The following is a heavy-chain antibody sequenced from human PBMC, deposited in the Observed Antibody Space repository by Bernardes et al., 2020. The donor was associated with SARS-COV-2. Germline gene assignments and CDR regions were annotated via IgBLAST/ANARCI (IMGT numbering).Heavy chain of an antibody. Sequence: GSLRLSCAASGFSLTSHAMSWVRQAPGKGLEWVSGVGSDGNTHYTDSVRGRFSISRDISKNTLFLQMNSLRAEDTAVYFCARDLFWWSAADYWGQGTLVTVSS. CDR2: VGSDGNT. CDR1: GFSLTSHA. J-gene: IGHJ4*02. CDR3: ARDLFWWSAADY. D-gene: IGHD3-16*01. V-gene: IGHV3-23*01.